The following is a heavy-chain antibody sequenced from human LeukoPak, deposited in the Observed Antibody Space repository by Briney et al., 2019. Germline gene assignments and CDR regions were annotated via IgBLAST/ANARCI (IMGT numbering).Heavy chain of an antibody. CDR1: GGSISSGDYY. Sequence: SETLSLTCTVSGGSISSGDYYWSWIRQPPGKGLEWIGYIYYSGSTYYNPSLKSRVTISVDTSKNQFSLKLSSVTAADTAVYYCAREVRDDDSSGYYSGQGYWGQGTLVTVSS. CDR3: AREVRDDDSSGYYSGQGY. V-gene: IGHV4-30-4*08. D-gene: IGHD3-22*01. CDR2: IYYSGST. J-gene: IGHJ4*02.